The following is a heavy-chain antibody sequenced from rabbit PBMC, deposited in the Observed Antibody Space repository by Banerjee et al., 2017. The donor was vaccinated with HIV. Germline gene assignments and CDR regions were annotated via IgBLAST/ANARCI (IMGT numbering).Heavy chain of an antibody. CDR3: ARGDVGYAGWGYAPMDL. CDR2: INTSTGNT. D-gene: IGHD4-2*01. V-gene: IGHV1S40*01. Sequence: VRQAPGKGLEWIACINTSTGNTVYASWVNGRFTISKTSSTTVTLQMTSLTAADTATYFCARGDVGYAGWGYAPMDLWGPGTLVTVS. J-gene: IGHJ6*01.